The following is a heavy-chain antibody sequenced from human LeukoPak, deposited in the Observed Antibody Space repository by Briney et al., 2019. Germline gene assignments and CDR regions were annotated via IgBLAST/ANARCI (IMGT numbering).Heavy chain of an antibody. Sequence: PGGSLRLSCAASGFTFDDYAMHWVRQAPGKGLEWVSGISWNSGSIGYADSVKGRFTISRDNAKNSLYLQMNSLRAEDTALYYCAKDMGGGYCSSTSCLRNAFDIWGQGTMVTVSS. CDR1: GFTFDDYA. J-gene: IGHJ3*02. V-gene: IGHV3-9*01. CDR3: AKDMGGGYCSSTSCLRNAFDI. CDR2: ISWNSGSI. D-gene: IGHD2-2*01.